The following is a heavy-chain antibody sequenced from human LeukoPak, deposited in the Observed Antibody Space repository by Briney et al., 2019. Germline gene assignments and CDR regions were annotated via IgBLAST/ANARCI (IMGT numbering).Heavy chain of an antibody. J-gene: IGHJ3*02. Sequence: SETLSLTCTVSGGSISNYYCSWIRQPPGKGLEWIGYIYNSGISNYNPSLKSRVTISMDTSKNQFSLNLNSVTAADTAMYYCARLRTRPRTTVTPRAFDIWGQGTMVTVSS. CDR3: ARLRTRPRTTVTPRAFDI. D-gene: IGHD4-17*01. CDR1: GGSISNYY. V-gene: IGHV4-59*01. CDR2: IYNSGIS.